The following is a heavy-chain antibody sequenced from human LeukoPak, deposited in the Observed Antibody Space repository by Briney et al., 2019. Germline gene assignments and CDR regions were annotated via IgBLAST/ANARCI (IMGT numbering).Heavy chain of an antibody. Sequence: GGALRLSCAASGFTVSSNYMSWVRQAPGKGLEWVSLLYSGGTTYYVDSVKGRFTISRDNSKNTLYLQMNSLRTEDTAVYYCARARGNFWDFDYWGQGPLVTVSS. D-gene: IGHD3-16*01. CDR2: LYSGGTT. CDR1: GFTVSSNY. J-gene: IGHJ4*02. CDR3: ARARGNFWDFDY. V-gene: IGHV3-53*01.